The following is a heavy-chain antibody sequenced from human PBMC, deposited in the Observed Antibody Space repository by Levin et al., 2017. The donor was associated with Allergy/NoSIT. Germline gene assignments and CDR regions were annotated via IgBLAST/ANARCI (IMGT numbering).Heavy chain of an antibody. J-gene: IGHJ4*02. V-gene: IGHV4-39*07. CDR2: IYYSGST. CDR1: GGSISSSSYY. CDR3: ARDSVTYSGSYYGTSD. D-gene: IGHD1-26*01. Sequence: PSETLSLTCTVSGGSISSSSYYWGWIRQPPGKGLEWIGSIYYSGSTYYNPSLKSRVTISVDTSKNQFSLKLSSVTAADTAVYYCARDSVTYSGSYYGTSDWGQGTLVTVSS.